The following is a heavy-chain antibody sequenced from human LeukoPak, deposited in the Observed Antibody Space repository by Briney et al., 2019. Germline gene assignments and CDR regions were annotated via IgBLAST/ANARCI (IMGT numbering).Heavy chain of an antibody. Sequence: GGSVRLSCSASGFTFSDYYMSWIRQAPGKGLEWVSYISSSGSTIYYADSVKGRFTISRDNAKNSLYLQTNSLRAEDTAVDSCAREGAVAALYWGQGTLVTVSS. D-gene: IGHD6-19*01. CDR1: GFTFSDYY. CDR3: AREGAVAALY. CDR2: ISSSGSTI. V-gene: IGHV3-11*01. J-gene: IGHJ4*02.